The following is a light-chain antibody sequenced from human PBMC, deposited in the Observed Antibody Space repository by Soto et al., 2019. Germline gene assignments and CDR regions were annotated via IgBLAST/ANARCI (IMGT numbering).Light chain of an antibody. CDR2: GAS. CDR3: QQYGSSPSIT. V-gene: IGKV3-20*01. Sequence: EIVVTQSPCTLSLSQGERATLSCRASQSVSSSYLAWDQQKPGQAPRLLIYGASSRATGIPDRFSGSGSGTDFTLTISRLEPEDFAVYYCQQYGSSPSITFGQGTRLEIK. CDR1: QSVSSSY. J-gene: IGKJ5*01.